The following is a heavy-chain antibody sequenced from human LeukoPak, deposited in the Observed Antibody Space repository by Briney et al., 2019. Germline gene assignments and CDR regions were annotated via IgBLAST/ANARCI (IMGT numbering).Heavy chain of an antibody. CDR3: AEGERGRGIVVIPAIDY. CDR1: GFTFTSYG. V-gene: IGHV3-23*01. Sequence: PGGTLRLSCAASGFTFTSYGMSWVRQAPGKGLEWVSGISNSGVSTYYADSVKGRFTISRDNSKNTLYLQMNSLRAEDTAVYYCAEGERGRGIVVIPAIDYWGQGTLVTVSS. D-gene: IGHD3-22*01. J-gene: IGHJ4*02. CDR2: ISNSGVST.